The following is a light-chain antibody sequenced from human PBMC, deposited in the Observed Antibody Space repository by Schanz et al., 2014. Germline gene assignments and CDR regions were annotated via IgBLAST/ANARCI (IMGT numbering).Light chain of an antibody. Sequence: EIVLTQSPGTLSLSPGERATLSCRASQSVSSSYLAWYQQKPGQAPRLLIYGASSRATGIPDRISGSGSGTDFILTISRLEPEDFAVYYCHQYINSPFTFGPGTKLDLK. V-gene: IGKV3-20*01. J-gene: IGKJ3*01. CDR3: HQYINSPFT. CDR2: GAS. CDR1: QSVSSSY.